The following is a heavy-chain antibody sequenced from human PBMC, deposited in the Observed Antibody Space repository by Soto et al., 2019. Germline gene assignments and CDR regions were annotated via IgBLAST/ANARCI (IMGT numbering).Heavy chain of an antibody. J-gene: IGHJ6*02. Sequence: GASVKVSCKASGYTFTSYGISWVRQAPGQGLEWMGWISAYNGNTNYAQKLQGRVTMTTDTSTSTAYMELRSLRSDDTAVYYCARVELIVLVPAALGMDVWGQGTTATVAS. CDR3: ARVELIVLVPAALGMDV. D-gene: IGHD2-2*01. CDR1: GYTFTSYG. CDR2: ISAYNGNT. V-gene: IGHV1-18*04.